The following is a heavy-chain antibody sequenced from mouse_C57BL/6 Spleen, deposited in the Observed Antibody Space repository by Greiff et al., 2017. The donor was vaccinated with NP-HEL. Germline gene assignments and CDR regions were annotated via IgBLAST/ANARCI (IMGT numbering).Heavy chain of an antibody. J-gene: IGHJ2*01. D-gene: IGHD1-1*01. Sequence: QVQLQQPGAELVMPGASVKLSCKASGYTFTSYWMHWVKQRPGQGLEWIGEIDPSDSYTNYNQKFKGKSTLTVDKSSSTAYMQLSSLTYEDSAVYYCARIDYYGSSYDFDYWGQGTTLTVSS. V-gene: IGHV1-69*01. CDR1: GYTFTSYW. CDR3: ARIDYYGSSYDFDY. CDR2: IDPSDSYT.